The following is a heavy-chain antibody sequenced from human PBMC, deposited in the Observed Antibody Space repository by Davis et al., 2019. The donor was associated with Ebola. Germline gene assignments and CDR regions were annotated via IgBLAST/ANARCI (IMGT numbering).Heavy chain of an antibody. CDR1: GFTVSSNY. Sequence: GGSLRLSCAASGFTVSSNYMSWIRQAPGKGLEWVSYISSSGSTIYYADSVKGRFTISRDNAKNSLYLQMNSLRAEDTAVYYCARAWGRYCSGGSCHLGAFDIWGQGTMVTVSS. V-gene: IGHV3-11*01. D-gene: IGHD2-15*01. CDR2: ISSSGSTI. J-gene: IGHJ3*02. CDR3: ARAWGRYCSGGSCHLGAFDI.